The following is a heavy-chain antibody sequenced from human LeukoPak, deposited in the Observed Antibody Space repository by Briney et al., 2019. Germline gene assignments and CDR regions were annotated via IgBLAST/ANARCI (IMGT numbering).Heavy chain of an antibody. V-gene: IGHV3-21*01. CDR2: ISSSSSYI. D-gene: IGHD5/OR15-5a*01. Sequence: GGSLRLSCAASGFTLSSYSMNWVRQAPGKGLEWVSSISSSSSYIYYADSVKGRFTISRDNAKNSLYLQMNSLRAEDTAVYYCARSQGTIPDSVPLDIWGQGTMVTVSS. CDR3: ARSQGTIPDSVPLDI. CDR1: GFTLSSYS. J-gene: IGHJ3*02.